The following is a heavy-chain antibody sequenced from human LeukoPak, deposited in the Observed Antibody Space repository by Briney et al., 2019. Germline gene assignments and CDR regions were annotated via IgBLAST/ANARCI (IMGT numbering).Heavy chain of an antibody. D-gene: IGHD3-10*01. Sequence: GGSLRLSCAASGFTFSSYAMSWVHQAPGKGLEWVSAISGSGGSTYYADSVKGRFSISRDNSKNTLYLQMHSLRAEDTAVYYCGKRELWHGSGEDAWGQGTTVTVSS. J-gene: IGHJ6*02. CDR2: ISGSGGST. CDR3: GKRELWHGSGEDA. CDR1: GFTFSSYA. V-gene: IGHV3-23*01.